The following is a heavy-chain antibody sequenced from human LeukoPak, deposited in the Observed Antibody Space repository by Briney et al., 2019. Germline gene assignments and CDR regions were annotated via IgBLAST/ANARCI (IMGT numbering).Heavy chain of an antibody. J-gene: IGHJ3*02. CDR1: GGSISGYY. CDR3: ARQLAIETYCGGDCYSRGGAFDI. CDR2: IYYSGST. D-gene: IGHD2-21*02. Sequence: PSETLSLTCTVSGGSISGYYWSWIRQPPGKGLEWIGYIYYSGSTNYNPSPKSRVTISVDTSKNQFSLKLSSVTAEDTAVYYCARQLAIETYCGGDCYSRGGAFDIWGQGTMVTVSS. V-gene: IGHV4-59*08.